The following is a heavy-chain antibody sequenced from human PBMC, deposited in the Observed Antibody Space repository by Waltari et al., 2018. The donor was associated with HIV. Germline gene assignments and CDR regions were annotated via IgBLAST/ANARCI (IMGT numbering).Heavy chain of an antibody. J-gene: IGHJ4*02. CDR3: AKGTLNPLTTDY. Sequence: EVQLLESGGGLVQPGGSLRLSCAGSGFTFSSYAMTWVRQAPGKGLEWVSAICGEGGSTFYADSGKGRFTISRDNSKNTLYLQMNSLRAEDTAVYYCAKGTLNPLTTDYWGQGTLVTVSS. CDR2: ICGEGGST. D-gene: IGHD4-17*01. CDR1: GFTFSSYA. V-gene: IGHV3-23*01.